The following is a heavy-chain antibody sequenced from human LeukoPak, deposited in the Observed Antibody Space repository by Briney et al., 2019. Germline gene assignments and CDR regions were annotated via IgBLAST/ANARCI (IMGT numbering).Heavy chain of an antibody. CDR2: INPNSGGT. D-gene: IGHD3-22*01. Sequence: GASVKVSCKASGYTFTGYYMHWVRQAPGQGLEWMGWINPNSGGTNYAQKFQGRVTMTRDTSISTAYMELSRLRSDDTAVYYCASEVGVYYDSSGYWNFDYWGQGTLVTVSS. V-gene: IGHV1-2*02. CDR1: GYTFTGYY. CDR3: ASEVGVYYDSSGYWNFDY. J-gene: IGHJ4*02.